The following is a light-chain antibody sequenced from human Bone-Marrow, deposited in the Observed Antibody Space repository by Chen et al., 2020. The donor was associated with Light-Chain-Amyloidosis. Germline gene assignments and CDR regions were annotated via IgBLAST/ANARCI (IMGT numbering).Light chain of an antibody. Sequence: QSALTQPASVSGSPGQSITLSCTATSSGVGGYNYVSWYQQPPGKAPKLMIYDVSNRPSGVCNRFSGSKSGNTASLTISGLQAEDEADYYCSSYTSSSTLVVFGGGTKRTVL. J-gene: IGLJ2*01. V-gene: IGLV2-14*01. CDR3: SSYTSSSTLVV. CDR1: SSGVGGYNY. CDR2: DVS.